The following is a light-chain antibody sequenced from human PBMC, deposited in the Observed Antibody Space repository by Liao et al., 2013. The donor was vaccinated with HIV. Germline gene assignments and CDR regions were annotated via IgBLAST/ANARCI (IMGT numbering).Light chain of an antibody. V-gene: IGLV3-1*01. CDR2: RDS. J-gene: IGLJ1*01. Sequence: SYELTQPPSVSVSPGQTASITCSGDKLGHKYASWYQQKPGQSPVLVIYRDSERPSGIPERFSGSNSGNTATLTISGTQAMDEADYYCQAWDSSTARFGTGTKVTVL. CDR1: KLGHKY. CDR3: QAWDSSTAR.